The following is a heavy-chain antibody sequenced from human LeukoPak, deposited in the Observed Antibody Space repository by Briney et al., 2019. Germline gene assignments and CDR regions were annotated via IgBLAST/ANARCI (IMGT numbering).Heavy chain of an antibody. CDR1: GGTFSSYA. V-gene: IGHV1-69*01. D-gene: IGHD6-19*01. CDR2: IIPIFGTA. CDR3: ASVIYSSGRYPTFDY. J-gene: IGHJ4*02. Sequence: ASVKVSCKASGGTFSSYAISWVRQAPGQGLEWMGGIIPIFGTANYAQKFQGRVTITADESTSTAYMELSSLRSEDTAVYYCASVIYSSGRYPTFDYWGQGTLVTVSS.